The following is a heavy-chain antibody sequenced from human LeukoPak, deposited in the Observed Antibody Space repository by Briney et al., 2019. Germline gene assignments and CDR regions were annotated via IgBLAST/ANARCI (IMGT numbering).Heavy chain of an antibody. CDR2: ISYIGST. D-gene: IGHD4-17*01. CDR3: ARDLVTVTKGFDI. J-gene: IGHJ3*02. Sequence: PSETLSLTCVGSTDSFSSHYWTWIRQPPGKGLEWIGYISYIGSTNYNPSLKSRVTISIDTSKNQFSLKLTSVTAADTAVYYCARDLVTVTKGFDIWGQGTMVSVSS. V-gene: IGHV4-59*11. CDR1: TDSFSSHY.